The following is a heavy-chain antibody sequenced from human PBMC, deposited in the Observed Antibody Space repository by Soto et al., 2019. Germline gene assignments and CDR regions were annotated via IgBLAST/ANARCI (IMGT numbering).Heavy chain of an antibody. D-gene: IGHD5-12*01. CDR2: IGPESGAT. CDR1: GYTFTGHY. CDR3: GRGRSGQIVVFY. V-gene: IGHV1-2*02. J-gene: IGHJ4*02. Sequence: ASVKVSCKASGYTFTGHYIHWVRQAPGQGPEWMGEIGPESGATRYAQKFQGRVTMTRDMSITTVYMELNNLSPDDTAVYYCGRGRSGQIVVFYWGQGTPVTVS.